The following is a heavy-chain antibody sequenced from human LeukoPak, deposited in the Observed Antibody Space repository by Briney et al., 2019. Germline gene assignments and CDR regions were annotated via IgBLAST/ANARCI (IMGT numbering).Heavy chain of an antibody. CDR3: AKGQSIGYYGSGSLDY. CDR2: IYSGGST. Sequence: GGSLRLSCAASGFTVSSNYMSWVRQAPGKGLEWVSVIYSGGSTYYADSVKGRFTISRDNSKNTLYLQMNSLRAEDTAVYYCAKGQSIGYYGSGSLDYWGQGTLVTVSS. CDR1: GFTVSSNY. D-gene: IGHD3-10*01. V-gene: IGHV3-53*01. J-gene: IGHJ4*02.